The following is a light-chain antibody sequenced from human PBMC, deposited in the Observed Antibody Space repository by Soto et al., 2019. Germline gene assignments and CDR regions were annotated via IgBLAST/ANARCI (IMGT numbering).Light chain of an antibody. CDR3: SSYTTGSPLV. Sequence: QSVLTQPASVSASPGQSITISCTGTSSDIGGHNYVSWYQNHPGKAPKLIIYEVTNRPSGISTRFSGSKSGNTASLTISGRQAEDEADYYCSSYTTGSPLVFGTGTKLTVL. CDR1: SSDIGGHNY. J-gene: IGLJ1*01. V-gene: IGLV2-14*01. CDR2: EVT.